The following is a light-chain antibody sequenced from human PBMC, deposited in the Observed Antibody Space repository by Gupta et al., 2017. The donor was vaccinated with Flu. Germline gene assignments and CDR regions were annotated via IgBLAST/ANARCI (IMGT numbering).Light chain of an antibody. V-gene: IGLV2-14*04. CDR3: SSYTSSSTYV. CDR1: SSDVGGYNY. Sequence: SITISCTGTSSDVGGYNYVSWYQQHPGKAPNLMIYDVSNRPSGVSNRFSGSKSGNTASLTISGLQAEDEADYYCSSYTSSSTYVFGTGTKVTVL. J-gene: IGLJ1*01. CDR2: DVS.